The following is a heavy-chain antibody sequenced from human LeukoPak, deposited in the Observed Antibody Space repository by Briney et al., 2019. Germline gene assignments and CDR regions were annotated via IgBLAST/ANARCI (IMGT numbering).Heavy chain of an antibody. Sequence: PSETLSLTCAVSGGSISSSNWWSWVRQPPGQGLEWIGEIYHSGSTNYNPSLKSRVTISVDKSKNQFSLKLSSVTAADTAVYYCARMVATTWAERDYFDYWGQGTLVTVSS. J-gene: IGHJ4*02. CDR3: ARMVATTWAERDYFDY. CDR1: GGSISSSNW. V-gene: IGHV4-4*02. D-gene: IGHD5-12*01. CDR2: IYHSGST.